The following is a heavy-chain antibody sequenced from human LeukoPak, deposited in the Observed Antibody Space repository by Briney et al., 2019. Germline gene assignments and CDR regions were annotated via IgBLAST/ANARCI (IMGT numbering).Heavy chain of an antibody. CDR3: ARGGSGYYQGTFDI. D-gene: IGHD3-22*01. J-gene: IGHJ3*02. CDR1: GFTFSSYW. CDR2: IRKDGSLK. Sequence: GGSLRLSCEGSGFTFSSYWVTWVRQAPGKGLEWVANIRKDGSLKYYEDSVKGRFTISRDNAKNSLYLQMNSLRAEDTAVYYCARGGSGYYQGTFDIWGQGTMVTVSS. V-gene: IGHV3-7*04.